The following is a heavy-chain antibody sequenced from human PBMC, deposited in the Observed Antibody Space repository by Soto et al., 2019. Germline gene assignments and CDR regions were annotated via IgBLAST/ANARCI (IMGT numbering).Heavy chain of an antibody. CDR3: ARAGYYDFWSGYYPAYYYYMDV. V-gene: IGHV4-59*02. CDR2: TSYSGNT. CDR1: GGSVSTYY. Sequence: SETLSLTCTISGGSVSTYYWSWIRQPPGKALEWIGLTSYSGNTNYNPSLKSRVTISVDTSKNQFSLKLSSVTAADTAVYYCARAGYYDFWSGYYPAYYYYMDVWGKGTTVTVSS. J-gene: IGHJ6*03. D-gene: IGHD3-3*01.